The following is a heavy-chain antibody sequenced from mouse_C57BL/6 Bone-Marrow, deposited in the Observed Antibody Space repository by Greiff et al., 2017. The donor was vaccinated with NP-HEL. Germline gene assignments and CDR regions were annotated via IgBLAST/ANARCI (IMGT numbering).Heavy chain of an antibody. CDR3: AIYGGFAY. J-gene: IGHJ3*01. V-gene: IGHV5-6*01. Sequence: EVQVVESGGDLVKPGGSLKLSCAASGFTFSSYGMSWVRQTPDKRLEWVATISSGGSYTYYPDSVKGRFTISRDNAKNTLYLQMSSLKSEDTAMYYCAIYGGFAYWGQGTLVTVSA. CDR2: ISSGGSYT. CDR1: GFTFSSYG. D-gene: IGHD1-2*01.